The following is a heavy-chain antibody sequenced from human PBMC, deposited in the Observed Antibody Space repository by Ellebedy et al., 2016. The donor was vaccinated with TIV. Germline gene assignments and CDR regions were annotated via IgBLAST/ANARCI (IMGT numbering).Heavy chain of an antibody. D-gene: IGHD3/OR15-3a*01. V-gene: IGHV3-66*01. Sequence: GESLKISCAASGFTVSSNYMSWVRQAPGKGLEWVSVIYTGGSTYYADSVKGRFNISRDTSKNTVSLQINSLRAEDTAVYYCSRVDLGLAFHSWGRGTLVTVSS. CDR2: IYTGGST. CDR3: SRVDLGLAFHS. CDR1: GFTVSSNY. J-gene: IGHJ4*02.